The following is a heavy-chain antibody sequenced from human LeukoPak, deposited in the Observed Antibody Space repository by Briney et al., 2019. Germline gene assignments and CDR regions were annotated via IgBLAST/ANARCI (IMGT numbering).Heavy chain of an antibody. CDR3: VRDGRGGYLDN. J-gene: IGHJ4*02. CDR2: IKEDGSQK. Sequence: GGSLRLSCAASGFTFSSYWSSWVRQAPGKGLEWVANIKEDGSQKYYVDSVKGRFTISRDNAKNSVCLQMGSLRVEDTAVYYCVRDGRGGYLDNWGQGTLVTVSS. V-gene: IGHV3-7*01. CDR1: GFTFSSYW. D-gene: IGHD3-10*01.